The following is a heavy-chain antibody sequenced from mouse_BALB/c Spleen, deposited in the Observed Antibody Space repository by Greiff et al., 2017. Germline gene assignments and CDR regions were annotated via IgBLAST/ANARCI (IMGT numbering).Heavy chain of an antibody. CDR2: IDPFNGGT. CDR1: GYSFTSYY. V-gene: IGHV1S135*01. D-gene: IGHD1-1*01. Sequence: VQLQQSGPELMKPGASVKISCKASGYSFTSYYMHWVKQSHGKSLEWIGYIDPFNGGTSYNQKFKGKATLTVDKSSSTAYMHLSSLTSEDSAVYYCSRGGYGSSYVRFAYWGQGTLVTVSA. J-gene: IGHJ3*01. CDR3: SRGGYGSSYVRFAY.